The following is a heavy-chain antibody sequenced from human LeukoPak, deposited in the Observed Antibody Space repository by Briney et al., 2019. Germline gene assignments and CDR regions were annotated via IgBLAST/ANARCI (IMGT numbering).Heavy chain of an antibody. J-gene: IGHJ4*02. CDR2: IYPGDSDT. V-gene: IGHV5-51*01. CDR1: GYSFTNFW. CDR3: ARQAFGVVPAPDY. D-gene: IGHD2-2*01. Sequence: GESLKISCKSSGYSFTNFWIGWVRQMPGKGLEWMGIIYPGDSDTRYSPSFQGQVTISADKSISTAYLQWSSLEASDTAMYYCARQAFGVVPAPDYWGQGTLVTVSS.